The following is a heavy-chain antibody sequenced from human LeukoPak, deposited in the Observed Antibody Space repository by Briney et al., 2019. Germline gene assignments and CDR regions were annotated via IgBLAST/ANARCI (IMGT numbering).Heavy chain of an antibody. D-gene: IGHD3-3*01. Sequence: GGSLRLSCAASGFTFDDYDMTWVRQAPGKGLEWVSGINWTGGTTGYADSVKGRFTISGDNAKNSLYLQMNSLRAEDTALYYCARGFLEWSFNYWGQGTLVTVSS. CDR1: GFTFDDYD. CDR3: ARGFLEWSFNY. J-gene: IGHJ4*02. CDR2: INWTGGTT. V-gene: IGHV3-20*04.